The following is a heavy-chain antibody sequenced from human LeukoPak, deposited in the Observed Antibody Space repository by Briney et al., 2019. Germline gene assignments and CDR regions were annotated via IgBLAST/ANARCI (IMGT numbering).Heavy chain of an antibody. J-gene: IGHJ4*02. D-gene: IGHD2-8*01. CDR2: INPSAGST. Sequence: ASVKVSCKASGYTLSSYDMHWVRQAPGQGLEWMAIINPSAGSTDYARKFQGRVTVTRGTSTSTVYMELSSLTSEDTAVYYCARVPNWRYYLDYWGQGTLVTVSS. CDR3: ARVPNWRYYLDY. V-gene: IGHV1-46*01. CDR1: GYTLSSYD.